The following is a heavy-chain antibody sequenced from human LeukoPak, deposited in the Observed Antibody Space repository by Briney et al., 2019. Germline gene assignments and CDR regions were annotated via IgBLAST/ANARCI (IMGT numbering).Heavy chain of an antibody. CDR2: INHSGST. D-gene: IGHD3-3*01. CDR3: ARVKSRAVYDFWSGYWRPDPPDY. V-gene: IGHV4-34*01. J-gene: IGHJ4*02. CDR1: GGSFSGYY. Sequence: SETLSLTCAVYGGSFSGYYWSWIRQPPGKGLEWIGEINHSGSTNYNPSLKSRVTISVDTSKNQFSLKPSSVTAADTAVYYCARVKSRAVYDFWSGYWRPDPPDYWGQGTLVTVSS.